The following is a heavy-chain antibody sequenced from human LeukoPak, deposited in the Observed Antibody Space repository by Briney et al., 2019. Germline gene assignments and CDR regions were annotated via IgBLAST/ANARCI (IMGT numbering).Heavy chain of an antibody. J-gene: IGHJ5*02. V-gene: IGHV4-59*01. CDR1: GDSISSYY. D-gene: IGHD6-25*01. CDR2: IYNSGTT. Sequence: SETLSLTCTVSGDSISSYYWSWIRQPPGKGLEWIGFIYNSGTTNSNPSLERRVTISVHTPKNQISLQLSSVTAADTAFYYCARSAQRAVWWFDPWGQGALLTVSS. CDR3: ARSAQRAVWWFDP.